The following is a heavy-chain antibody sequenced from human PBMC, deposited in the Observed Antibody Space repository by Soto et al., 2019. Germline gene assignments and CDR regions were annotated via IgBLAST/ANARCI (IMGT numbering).Heavy chain of an antibody. Sequence: SETLSLTCNVSGDSISSTRYYWAWIRQPPGKGLEWVGGIYHSGDTYYNPSLKSRVTISVDPSKNQFSLKVRSVTAADTAVHYCARHVILWLGFDYWGQGTLVTVSS. V-gene: IGHV4-39*01. CDR1: GDSISSTRYY. CDR3: ARHVILWLGFDY. D-gene: IGHD2-21*01. J-gene: IGHJ4*02. CDR2: IYHSGDT.